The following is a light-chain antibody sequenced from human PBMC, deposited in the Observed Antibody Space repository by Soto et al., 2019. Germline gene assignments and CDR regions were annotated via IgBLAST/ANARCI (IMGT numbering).Light chain of an antibody. Sequence: DIQMTQSPSSLSASVGDRVTITCRASQSISSYLNWYQQKPGQAPKLLIYAASSLQSGVPSRFSGSRSGTDFTLTISSLQPEEFATYYCQQSYSTPFTFGHGTKVDIK. CDR1: QSISSY. V-gene: IGKV1-39*01. J-gene: IGKJ3*01. CDR3: QQSYSTPFT. CDR2: AAS.